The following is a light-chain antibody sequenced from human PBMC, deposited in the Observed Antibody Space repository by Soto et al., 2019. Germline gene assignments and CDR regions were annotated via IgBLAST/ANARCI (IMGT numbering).Light chain of an antibody. J-gene: IGKJ2*01. V-gene: IGKV1-39*01. CDR2: ATY. CDR1: QSIVTS. CDR3: HQTYSTPYT. Sequence: DIQVTQSPSSLSASVGDRVTITCRASQSIVTSSHWYQQKAGEAPKLLIYATYNLQSGVPSRFSGSGSGTDFTLTINSLQPEDSATYYCHQTYSTPYTFGQGTKLEIK.